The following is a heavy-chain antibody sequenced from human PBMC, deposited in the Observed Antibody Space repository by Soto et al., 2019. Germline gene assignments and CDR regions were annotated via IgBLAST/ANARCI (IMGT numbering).Heavy chain of an antibody. Sequence: QVQLVQSGAEVKKPGASVKVSCKASGYTFTNSGFSWVRQAPGQGLEWVGWIRVNNGDTNYAQKLQGRVTMTTDTSTSTAFMELRSLRSDDTAVYYCARDLGYSDFVVHYWGQGTLITVSS. CDR3: ARDLGYSDFVVHY. CDR1: GYTFTNSG. V-gene: IGHV1-18*01. J-gene: IGHJ4*02. CDR2: IRVNNGDT. D-gene: IGHD4-17*01.